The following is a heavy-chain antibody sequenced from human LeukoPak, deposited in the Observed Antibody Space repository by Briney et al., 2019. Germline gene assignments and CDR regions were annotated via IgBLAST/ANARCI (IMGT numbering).Heavy chain of an antibody. V-gene: IGHV3-30*04. CDR1: GFTFTGHS. D-gene: IGHD3-22*01. J-gene: IGHJ5*02. Sequence: GGSLRLSCVASGFTFTGHSMHWVRQAPGKGLEWVAVVGNDEKTIFYADSLKGRFTISRDNSKNTLFLQVNSLRDEDTAVYYCARGGTYYYDKSGINWFDPWGQGTPVTVSS. CDR3: ARGGTYYYDKSGINWFDP. CDR2: VGNDEKTI.